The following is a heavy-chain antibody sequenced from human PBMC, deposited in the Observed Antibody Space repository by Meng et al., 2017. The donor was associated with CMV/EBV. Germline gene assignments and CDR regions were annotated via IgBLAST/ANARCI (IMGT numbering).Heavy chain of an antibody. CDR2: IYTSGST. J-gene: IGHJ2*01. Sequence: SGGSISSYYWSWIRQPAGKGLEWIGRIYTSGSTNYNPSLKSRVTMSVDTSKNQFSLKLSSVTAADTAVYYCARDHTKPRVARNWYFDLWGRGTLVTVSS. D-gene: IGHD1-14*01. V-gene: IGHV4-4*07. CDR1: GGSISSYY. CDR3: ARDHTKPRVARNWYFDL.